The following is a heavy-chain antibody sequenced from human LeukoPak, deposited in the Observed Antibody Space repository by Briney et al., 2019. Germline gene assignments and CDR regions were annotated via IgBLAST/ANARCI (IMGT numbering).Heavy chain of an antibody. V-gene: IGHV3-48*02. J-gene: IGHJ4*02. CDR3: ARAQSGSFSPWTIRQFDY. D-gene: IGHD1-26*01. Sequence: HPGGSLRLSCAASGFTFSSYSMNWVRQAPGKGLEWVSYISSSSSTIYYADSVKGRFTISRDNAKNSLYLQMNSLRDEDTAVYYCARAQSGSFSPWTIRQFDYWGQGTLVTVSS. CDR2: ISSSSSTI. CDR1: GFTFSSYS.